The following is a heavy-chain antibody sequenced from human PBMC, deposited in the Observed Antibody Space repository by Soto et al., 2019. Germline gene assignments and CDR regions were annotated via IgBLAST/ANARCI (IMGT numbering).Heavy chain of an antibody. D-gene: IGHD3-10*01. Sequence: LSLTCAASGFTFSSYGMHWVRQAPGKGLEWVAVISYDGSNKYYADSVKGRFTISRDNSKNTLYLQMNSLRAEDTAVYYCAKDRGEVSYYGSGSYYNGMDVWGQGTTVTVSS. CDR3: AKDRGEVSYYGSGSYYNGMDV. V-gene: IGHV3-30*18. CDR2: ISYDGSNK. J-gene: IGHJ6*02. CDR1: GFTFSSYG.